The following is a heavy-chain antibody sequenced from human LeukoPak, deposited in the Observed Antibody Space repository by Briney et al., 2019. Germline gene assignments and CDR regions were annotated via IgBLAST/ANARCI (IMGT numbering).Heavy chain of an antibody. CDR1: GGTFISYA. D-gene: IGHD3-10*01. CDR3: ARAPMVRGVIIDPHFDY. Sequence: ASVKVSCKASGGTFISYAISWVRQAPGQGLEWMGGIIPIFGTANYAQKFQGRVTITADESTSTAYMELSSLRSEDTAVYYCARAPMVRGVIIDPHFDYWSQGTLVTVSS. J-gene: IGHJ4*02. V-gene: IGHV1-69*13. CDR2: IIPIFGTA.